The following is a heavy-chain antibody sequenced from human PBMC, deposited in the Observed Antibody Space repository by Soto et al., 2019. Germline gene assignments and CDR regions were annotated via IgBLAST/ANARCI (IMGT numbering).Heavy chain of an antibody. J-gene: IGHJ3*02. Sequence: GGSLRLSCAASGFTFSNAWMSWVRQAPGKGLEWVGRIKSKTDGGTTDYAAPVKGRFTISRDDSKNTLYLQMNSLKTEDTAVYYCTTSEQQLVVDAFDIWGQGTMVTVSS. CDR3: TTSEQQLVVDAFDI. CDR1: GFTFSNAW. D-gene: IGHD6-13*01. V-gene: IGHV3-15*01. CDR2: IKSKTDGGTT.